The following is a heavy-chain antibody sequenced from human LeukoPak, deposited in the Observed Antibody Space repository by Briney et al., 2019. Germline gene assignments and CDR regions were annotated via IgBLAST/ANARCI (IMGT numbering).Heavy chain of an antibody. CDR2: IDPEDGET. J-gene: IGHJ4*02. D-gene: IGHD1-26*01. Sequence: ASVKVSCKVSGHTLTDLSTHWVRQAPGRGLEWMGGIDPEDGETIYAQKFQGRVTMTEDTSMDTAYMELSSLRSEDTAVYYCATGGIYSLLDYWGQGTLVTVSS. CDR3: ATGGIYSLLDY. CDR1: GHTLTDLS. V-gene: IGHV1-24*01.